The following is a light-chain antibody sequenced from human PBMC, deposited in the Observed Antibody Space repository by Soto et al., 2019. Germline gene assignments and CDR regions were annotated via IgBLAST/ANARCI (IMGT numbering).Light chain of an antibody. Sequence: PPPLSLSPGERPPPSCGAGRGFGSNLAGYQQKPGQAPRLLIYGASTRATGIPARFSGSGSGTEFTLTISSLQSEDFAVYYCQQYNNWPPMYTFGQGTKLEIK. J-gene: IGKJ2*01. V-gene: IGKV3-15*01. CDR1: RGFGSN. CDR3: QQYNNWPPMYT. CDR2: GAS.